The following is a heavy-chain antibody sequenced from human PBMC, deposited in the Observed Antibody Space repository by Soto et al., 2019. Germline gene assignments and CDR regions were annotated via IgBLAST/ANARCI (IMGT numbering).Heavy chain of an antibody. CDR1: GFDFSNAW. V-gene: IGHV3-74*01. D-gene: IGHD2-21*01. CDR2: VNSDGSIT. Sequence: EVQLVESGGGLVQPGGSLRLSCAASGFDFSNAWMHWVRQAPGKGLVWVSHVNSDGSITTYADSVKGRFTISRDNAKNTVYLQMNSLRVEDTAVYYCTRDQAYSSPVWGQGTLVTVSS. CDR3: TRDQAYSSPV. J-gene: IGHJ4*02.